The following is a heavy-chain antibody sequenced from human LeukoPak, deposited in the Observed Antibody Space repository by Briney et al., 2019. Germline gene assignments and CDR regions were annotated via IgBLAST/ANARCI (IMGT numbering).Heavy chain of an antibody. V-gene: IGHV4-4*02. D-gene: IGHD3-3*01. CDR2: IYQSGST. CDR3: ARPGVGAFDI. Sequence: PSETLSLTCAVSGGYISNSNWWSWVRQPPGKGLEWIGDIYQSGSTTYNPSLKSRVTISVDKSKNQFSLNLSSVTAADTAVYYCARPGVGAFDIWGQGTMVTVSS. CDR1: GGYISNSNW. J-gene: IGHJ3*02.